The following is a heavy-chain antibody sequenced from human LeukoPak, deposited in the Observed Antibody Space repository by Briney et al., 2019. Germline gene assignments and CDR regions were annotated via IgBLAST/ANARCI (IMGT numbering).Heavy chain of an antibody. CDR2: INHSGST. CDR1: GGSFSGYY. J-gene: IGHJ4*02. Sequence: SETLSLTCAVYGGSFSGYYWSWIRQPPGKGLEWIGEINHSGSTNYNPSLKSRVTISVDKSKNQFFLNLSSVTAADTAVYYCAGLVGRYSSGLYYYYFDYWGQGTLVTVSS. CDR3: AGLVGRYSSGLYYYYFDY. V-gene: IGHV4-34*01. D-gene: IGHD3-22*01.